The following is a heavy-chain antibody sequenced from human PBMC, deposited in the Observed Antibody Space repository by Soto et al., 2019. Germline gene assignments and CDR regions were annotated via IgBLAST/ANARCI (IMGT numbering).Heavy chain of an antibody. CDR1: GGSVSSGSYY. D-gene: IGHD2-2*01. V-gene: IGHV4-61*01. J-gene: IGHJ6*02. CDR2: IYYSGST. CDR3: ARDKVVPAAIGHYYYGMDV. Sequence: SETLSLTCTVSGGSVSSGSYYWSWIRQPPGKGLEWIGYIYYSGSTNYNPSLKSRVTISVDTSKNQFSLKLSSVTAADTAVYYCARDKVVPAAIGHYYYGMDVWGQGTTVTVSS.